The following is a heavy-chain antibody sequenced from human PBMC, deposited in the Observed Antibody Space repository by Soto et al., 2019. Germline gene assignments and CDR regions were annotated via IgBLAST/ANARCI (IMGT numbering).Heavy chain of an antibody. D-gene: IGHD2-8*01. V-gene: IGHV6-1*01. CDR2: TYYRSKWYN. CDR3: ARDCTNGVCYPSYHYGMDV. J-gene: IGHJ6*02. CDR1: GDSVSGNSAA. Sequence: PSQTLSLTCAISGDSVSGNSAAWNWIRQSPSRGLEWLGRTYYRSKWYNDYAVSVKSRITINPDTSKNQFSLQLNSVTPEDTAVYYCARDCTNGVCYPSYHYGMDVWGQGTTVTVSS.